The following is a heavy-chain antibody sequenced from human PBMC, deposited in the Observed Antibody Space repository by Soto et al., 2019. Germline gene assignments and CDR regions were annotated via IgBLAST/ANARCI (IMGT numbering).Heavy chain of an antibody. CDR2: IIPIFGTA. Sequence: GASVKVSCKASRGTFSSYAISWVRQAPVQGLEWMGGIIPIFGTAKYAQKFRGRVTITADESTSTAYMELSSLRSEDTAVYYCARDQDIVVVPAGAFDIWGQGTMVTVSS. D-gene: IGHD2-2*01. J-gene: IGHJ3*02. CDR1: RGTFSSYA. V-gene: IGHV1-69*13. CDR3: ARDQDIVVVPAGAFDI.